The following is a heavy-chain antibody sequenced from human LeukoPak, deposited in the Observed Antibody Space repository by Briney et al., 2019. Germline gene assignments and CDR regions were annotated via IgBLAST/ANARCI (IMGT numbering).Heavy chain of an antibody. CDR3: TAGQEQLVPYYYYMDV. J-gene: IGHJ6*03. Sequence: GGSLRLSCAASGFTFSNAWTSWVRQAPGKGLEWVGRIKSKTDGGTTDYAAPVKGRFTISRDDSKNTLYLQMNSLKTEDTAVYYCTAGQEQLVPYYYYMDVWGKGTTVTVSS. V-gene: IGHV3-15*01. CDR1: GFTFSNAW. CDR2: IKSKTDGGTT. D-gene: IGHD6-6*01.